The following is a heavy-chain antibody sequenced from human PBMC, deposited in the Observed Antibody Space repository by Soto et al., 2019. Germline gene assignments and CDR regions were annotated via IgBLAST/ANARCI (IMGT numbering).Heavy chain of an antibody. J-gene: IGHJ4*02. CDR1: GFTFISSA. CDR3: VFHFNNYQSYS. V-gene: IGHV3-23*01. Sequence: PGGSLRLSCAASGFTFISSAMNWVRQAPGKGLEWVSIIGAGGANIYYADSVKGRFTISRDDSKNTVYLQMNTLRAEDTAIYYCVFHFNNYQSYSWGQGTQVTVSS. CDR2: IGAGGANI. D-gene: IGHD2-2*01.